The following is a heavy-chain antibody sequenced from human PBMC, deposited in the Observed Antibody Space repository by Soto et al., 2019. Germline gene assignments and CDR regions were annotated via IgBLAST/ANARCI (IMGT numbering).Heavy chain of an antibody. D-gene: IGHD2-21*02. V-gene: IGHV4-59*01. J-gene: IGHJ6*02. CDR3: ARDLWGYCGTDCYPLDV. CDR2: LYNTGST. CDR1: GGSISRYY. Sequence: QVRLQESGPGLVKPSDTLSLTCTVSGGSISRYYWSWIRQPPGKGLEWIGYLYNTGSTIYNPSLKSRVTISVDTSKNPFSLKLNSLTAADTAVYYCARDLWGYCGTDCYPLDVWGQGTTVTVSS.